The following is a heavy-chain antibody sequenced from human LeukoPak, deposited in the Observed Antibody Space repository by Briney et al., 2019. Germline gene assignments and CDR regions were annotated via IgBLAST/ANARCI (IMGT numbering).Heavy chain of an antibody. CDR3: ASHWTNTVWYFDY. D-gene: IGHD1-1*01. CDR2: IYHSGST. CDR1: GYSISSGYY. J-gene: IGHJ4*02. V-gene: IGHV4-38-2*02. Sequence: SETLSLTCTVSGYSISSGYYWGWIRQPPGKGLEWIGSIYHSGSTYYNPSLKSRVTISVDTSKNQFSLKLSSVTAADTAVYYCASHWTNTVWYFDYWGQGTLVTVSS.